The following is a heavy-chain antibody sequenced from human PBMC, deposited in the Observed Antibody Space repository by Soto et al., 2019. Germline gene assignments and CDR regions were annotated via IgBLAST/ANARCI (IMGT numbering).Heavy chain of an antibody. Sequence: GGSLRLSCAASGFTFSSYGMHWVRQAPGKGLEWVSLISWDGGSTYYADSVKGRFTISRDNSKNSLYLQMNSLRTEDTALYYCAKDFTPAPCYDFWSGYYDYWGQGTLVTVSS. V-gene: IGHV3-43*02. CDR3: AKDFTPAPCYDFWSGYYDY. CDR1: GFTFSSYG. J-gene: IGHJ4*02. CDR2: ISWDGGST. D-gene: IGHD3-3*01.